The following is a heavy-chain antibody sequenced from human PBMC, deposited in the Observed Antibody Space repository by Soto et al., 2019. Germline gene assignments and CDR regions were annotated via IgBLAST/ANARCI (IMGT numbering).Heavy chain of an antibody. CDR1: VLTVSGHW. Sequence: GSLRLSGAASVLTVSGHWMTWVRQSPGEGLQWVAAIKPDGSETFYVDSVKGRFTISRDNARNSLFLQMDSLRAEDTAVYYCTSRPSGMTYHAVFDFWGQGTLVTVS. CDR3: TSRPSGMTYHAVFDF. D-gene: IGHD2-21*02. V-gene: IGHV3-7*03. J-gene: IGHJ4*02. CDR2: IKPDGSET.